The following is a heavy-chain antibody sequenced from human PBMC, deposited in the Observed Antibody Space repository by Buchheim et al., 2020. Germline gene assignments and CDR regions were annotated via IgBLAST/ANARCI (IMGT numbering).Heavy chain of an antibody. CDR3: ARVSYYDFWSGSPGQADY. J-gene: IGHJ4*02. CDR1: GFTFSDYY. D-gene: IGHD3-3*01. Sequence: QVQLVESGGGLVKPGGSLRLSCAASGFTFSDYYMSWIRQAPGKGLEWVSYISSSSSYTNYADSVKGRFTISRDTAKNSMYLQMNSLRAEDTAVYYCARVSYYDFWSGSPGQADYWGQGTL. V-gene: IGHV3-11*05. CDR2: ISSSSSYT.